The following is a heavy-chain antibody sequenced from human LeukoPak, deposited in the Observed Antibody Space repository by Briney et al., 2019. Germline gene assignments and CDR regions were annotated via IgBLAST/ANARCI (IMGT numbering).Heavy chain of an antibody. CDR2: INHSGST. Sequence: SETLSLTCAVYGGSFSGYYWSWIRQPPGKGLEWIGEINHSGSTNYNPSLKSRVTISVDTSKNQFSLKLSSVTAADTAVYYCAREYSTGWSNYYYYYYMDVWGRGTTVTVSS. CDR1: GGSFSGYY. CDR3: AREYSTGWSNYYYYYYMDV. V-gene: IGHV4-34*01. J-gene: IGHJ6*03. D-gene: IGHD6-19*01.